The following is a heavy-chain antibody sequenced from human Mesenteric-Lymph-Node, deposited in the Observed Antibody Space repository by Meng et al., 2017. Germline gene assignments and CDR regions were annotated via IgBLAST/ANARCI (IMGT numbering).Heavy chain of an antibody. Sequence: ASVKVSCKASGYTFTSYGISWVRQAPGQGLEWMGWISAYNGNTNYAQKLQGRVTMTTDTSTSTAYMELRSLRSDDTAVYYCARDYVEYYYGSGSYYDDAFDIWGQETMVTVSS. CDR2: ISAYNGNT. CDR3: ARDYVEYYYGSGSYYDDAFDI. V-gene: IGHV1-18*01. D-gene: IGHD3-10*01. CDR1: GYTFTSYG. J-gene: IGHJ3*02.